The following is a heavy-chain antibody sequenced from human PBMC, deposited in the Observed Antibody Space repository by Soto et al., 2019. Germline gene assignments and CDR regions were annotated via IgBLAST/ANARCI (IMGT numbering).Heavy chain of an antibody. CDR2: IDAASGNT. V-gene: IGHV1-3*01. Sequence: QVQLVQSGAEVKKPGASVKVSCKASGYTFSGYSLHWVRQAPGQRLEWMGWIDAASGNTKYSRRFRGRVSITSDTSASTGYMELSGLRSEDTALYYCGRSVVGATGEILYNAMDVWGQGTTVTVSS. CDR3: GRSVVGATGEILYNAMDV. CDR1: GYTFSGYS. J-gene: IGHJ6*02. D-gene: IGHD1-26*01.